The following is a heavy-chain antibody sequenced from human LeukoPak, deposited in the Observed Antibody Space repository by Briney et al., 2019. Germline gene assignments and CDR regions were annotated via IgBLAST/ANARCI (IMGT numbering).Heavy chain of an antibody. CDR1: GGSIRSYY. CDR3: ARVGGYPLSAFDI. V-gene: IGHV4-59*08. J-gene: IGHJ3*02. D-gene: IGHD3-22*01. Sequence: SETLSLTCTVFGGSIRSYYWSWIRQPPGKGLEWIGYIYYSESANYNPSLKSRITISLDTSKNQFSLKLNSVTAADTAVYYCARVGGYPLSAFDIWGQGTMVTVSS. CDR2: IYYSESA.